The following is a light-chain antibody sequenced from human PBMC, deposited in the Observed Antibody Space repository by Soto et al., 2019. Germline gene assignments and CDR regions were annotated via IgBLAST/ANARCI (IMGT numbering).Light chain of an antibody. CDR1: ESISGW. V-gene: IGKV1-5*01. J-gene: IGKJ1*01. Sequence: DSQMPPNPSTLSASAGDRVTITCRASESISGWLAWYQQKPGKAPKLLIYDASTLQSGVPSRVSGSGSGTEFTLTISSLQPDDFATYYCQQYNSYPWTFGQGTMV. CDR2: DAS. CDR3: QQYNSYPWT.